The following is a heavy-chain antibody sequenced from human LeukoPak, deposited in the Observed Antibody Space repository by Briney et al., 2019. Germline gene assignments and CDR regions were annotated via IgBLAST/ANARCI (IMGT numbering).Heavy chain of an antibody. CDR2: ISAYNGNA. CDR1: GYTFTSYG. J-gene: IGHJ3*02. Sequence: ASVKVSCKASGYTFTSYGISWVRQAPGQGLEWMGWISAYNGNANYAQKLQGRVTMTTDTSTSTAYMELRSLRSDDTAVYYCARMEQQLVLVAFDIWGQGTMVTVSS. D-gene: IGHD6-13*01. CDR3: ARMEQQLVLVAFDI. V-gene: IGHV1-18*01.